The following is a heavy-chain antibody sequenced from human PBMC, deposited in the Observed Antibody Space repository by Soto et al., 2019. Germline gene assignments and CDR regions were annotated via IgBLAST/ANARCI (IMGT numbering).Heavy chain of an antibody. V-gene: IGHV1-2*02. D-gene: IGHD3-10*01. Sequence: QVQLVQSGAEVKEPGDSVRVSCEASGYTFTAYYIHWVRQVPGQGLEWMGWINPKFGDTTYAQDFQGRVTMTRDMSISTVYMELSRLTSDDTAIYYCARNMDYYYGPGSGNGHGFWGQGTTVTVFS. CDR3: ARNMDYYYGPGSGNGHGF. J-gene: IGHJ6*02. CDR2: INPKFGDT. CDR1: GYTFTAYY.